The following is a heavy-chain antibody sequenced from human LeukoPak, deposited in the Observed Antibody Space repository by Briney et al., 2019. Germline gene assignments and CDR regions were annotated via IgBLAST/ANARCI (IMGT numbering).Heavy chain of an antibody. V-gene: IGHV3-30*03. CDR3: SLLGDYFDY. D-gene: IGHD3-16*01. J-gene: IGHJ4*02. CDR1: GFTFSSYG. Sequence: PGGSLRLSCAASGFTFSSYGMHWVRQAPGKGLEWVAVISYDGSNKYYADSVKGRFTISRDNSKNTLYLQMNSLRAEDTAVYYFSLLGDYFDYWGQGTLVTVSS. CDR2: ISYDGSNK.